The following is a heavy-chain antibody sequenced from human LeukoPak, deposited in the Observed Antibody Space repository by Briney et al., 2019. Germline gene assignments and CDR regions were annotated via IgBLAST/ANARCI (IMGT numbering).Heavy chain of an antibody. J-gene: IGHJ3*02. CDR3: ARGPLGDEFADAFDI. CDR2: IYYSGST. D-gene: IGHD4-17*01. V-gene: IGHV4-59*01. CDR1: GGSISTYY. Sequence: SETLSLTCTVSGGSISTYYWSWIRRPPGKGLEWIGYIYYSGSTNYNPSLKSRVTISVDTSKNQFSLRLSSVTAADTAVYYCARGPLGDEFADAFDIWGQGTMVTVSS.